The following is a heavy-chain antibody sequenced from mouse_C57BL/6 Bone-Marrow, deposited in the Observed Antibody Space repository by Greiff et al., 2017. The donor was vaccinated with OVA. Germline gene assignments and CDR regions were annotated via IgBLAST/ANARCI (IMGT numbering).Heavy chain of an antibody. J-gene: IGHJ4*01. Sequence: LVESGAELARPGASVKLSCKASGYTFTSYGISWVKQRTGQGLEWIGEIYPRSGNTYYNEKFKGKATLTADKSSSTAYMELRSLTSEDSAVYFCAYYYGSSYEYYYAMDYWGQGTSVTVSS. CDR2: IYPRSGNT. V-gene: IGHV1-81*01. CDR3: AYYYGSSYEYYYAMDY. D-gene: IGHD1-1*01. CDR1: GYTFTSYG.